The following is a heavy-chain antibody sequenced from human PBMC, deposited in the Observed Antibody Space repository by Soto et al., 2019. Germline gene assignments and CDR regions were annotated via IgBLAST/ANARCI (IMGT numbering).Heavy chain of an antibody. CDR2: MSVSGST. J-gene: IGHJ6*02. D-gene: IGHD5-18*01. CDR3: AKKVGPPGYSYGFYGMDV. CDR1: GFTCNSYA. Sequence: EVQVLESGGGLVQLVGSLRLSCASSGFTCNSYAMTLVRQALGKGLEWVSAMSVSGSTHYAASVKGRFTISRDNSKNTLYLQMNSLRAEDTAIYYCAKKVGPPGYSYGFYGMDVRGQGTTVTVSS. V-gene: IGHV3-23*01.